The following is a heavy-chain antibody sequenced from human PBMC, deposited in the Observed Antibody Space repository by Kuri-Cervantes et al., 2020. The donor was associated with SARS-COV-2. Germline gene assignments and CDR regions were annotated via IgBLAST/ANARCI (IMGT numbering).Heavy chain of an antibody. J-gene: IGHJ4*02. CDR2: ISGSGGST. CDR1: GFTFSSYA. D-gene: IGHD5-18*01. V-gene: IGHV3-23*01. CDR3: ASEDTAMGNY. Sequence: GESLKISCAASGFTFSSYAMHWVRQAPGKGLEWVSAISGSGGSTYYADSVKGRFTISRDNSKNTLYLQMNSLRAEDTAVYYCASEDTAMGNYWGQGTLVTVSS.